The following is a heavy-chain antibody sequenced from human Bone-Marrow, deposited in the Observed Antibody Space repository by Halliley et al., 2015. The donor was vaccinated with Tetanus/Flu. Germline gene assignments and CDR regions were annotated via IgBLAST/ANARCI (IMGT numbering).Heavy chain of an antibody. CDR1: TFTFYNYA. CDR3: ARHNWGPYYFCYGMEV. J-gene: IGHJ6*02. D-gene: IGHD7-27*01. CDR2: ISHDSSSQ. Sequence: SLRLSCVASTFTFYNYAMHWVRQAPGKGLEWVAIISHDSSSQYYADSVRGRFSISRDNSNNTLFLEMHSLRSEDTAVNYCARHNWGPYYFCYGMEVWGQGTTVSV. V-gene: IGHV3-30*19.